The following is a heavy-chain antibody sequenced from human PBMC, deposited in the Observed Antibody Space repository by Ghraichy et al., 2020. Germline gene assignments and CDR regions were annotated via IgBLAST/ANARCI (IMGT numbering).Heavy chain of an antibody. D-gene: IGHD3-3*01. V-gene: IGHV4-39*01. CDR1: GVSISKSSHY. J-gene: IGHJ5*02. CDR3: ARQPYDFWMGSQEGPQAVTP. CDR2: IYYSGIT. Sequence: SETLSLTCSVSGVSISKSSHYWGWIRQPPGKGLEWIGNIYYSGITYYNPSLKSRLTISLDTSKNQFSLKVKSVTAADTAVYYCARQPYDFWMGSQEGPQAVTPGGQETLVTVSS.